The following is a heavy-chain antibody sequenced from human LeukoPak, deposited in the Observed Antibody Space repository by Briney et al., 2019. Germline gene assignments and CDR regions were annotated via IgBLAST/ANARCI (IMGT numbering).Heavy chain of an antibody. CDR2: IYTSGST. Sequence: SETLSLTCNVSGGSISNYYWSWIRQPAGKGLELIGRIYTSGSTNYNPSLKSRVTMSVDTSKNQFSLKLSSVTAADTAVYYCARSRCSSISCASRGAFDIWGQGTMVTVSS. CDR3: ARSRCSSISCASRGAFDI. CDR1: GGSISNYY. V-gene: IGHV4-4*07. J-gene: IGHJ3*02. D-gene: IGHD2-2*01.